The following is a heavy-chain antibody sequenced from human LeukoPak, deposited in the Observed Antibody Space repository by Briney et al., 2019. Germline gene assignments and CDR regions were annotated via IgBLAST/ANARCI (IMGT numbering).Heavy chain of an antibody. D-gene: IGHD1-26*01. J-gene: IGHJ3*02. Sequence: PGGSLSLSXAASGFTFSSYSMNWVGQTPGKGLEWVSSISSSSSYIYYADSVKGRFTISRDNAKNSLYLQMNSLRAEDTAVYYCARAGVGATIDIWGQGTMVTVSS. CDR2: ISSSSSYI. CDR3: ARAGVGATIDI. CDR1: GFTFSSYS. V-gene: IGHV3-21*01.